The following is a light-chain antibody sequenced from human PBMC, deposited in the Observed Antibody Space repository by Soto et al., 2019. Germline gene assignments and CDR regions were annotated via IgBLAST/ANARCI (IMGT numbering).Light chain of an antibody. Sequence: DIVLTQSPGTLSLSQGERATLSCRASQSVSSSYLAWYQQKPGQAPRLLIYGASSRATGIPDRFSGSGSGTDFTITISRLEPEDFAVYYCQQYGSSPPYTFGQGTKLEIK. CDR2: GAS. CDR1: QSVSSSY. V-gene: IGKV3-20*01. CDR3: QQYGSSPPYT. J-gene: IGKJ2*01.